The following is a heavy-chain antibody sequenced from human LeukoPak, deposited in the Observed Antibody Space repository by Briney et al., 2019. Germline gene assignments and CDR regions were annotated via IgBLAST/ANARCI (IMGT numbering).Heavy chain of an antibody. CDR2: ISLTGET. J-gene: IGHJ4*02. Sequence: SSETLSLTCGVSGGSISSTNWWSWVRQPPGQGLEWIGEISLTGETNYNPSLKSRVTMSVDTSKNQFSLKLTSVTAADTAVYYCARGYDSKSTVFDNWGQGTLVTVFS. CDR3: ARGYDSKSTVFDN. CDR1: GGSISSTNW. D-gene: IGHD5-12*01. V-gene: IGHV4-4*02.